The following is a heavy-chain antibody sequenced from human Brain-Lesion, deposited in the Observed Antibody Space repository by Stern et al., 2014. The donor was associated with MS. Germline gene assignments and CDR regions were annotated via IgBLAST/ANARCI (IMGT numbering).Heavy chain of an antibody. V-gene: IGHV3-30*18. J-gene: IGHJ5*02. CDR1: GFTFGSCA. Sequence: VQLVESGGGVVQPGRPLRLSCVASGFTFGSCAMHWVRQAPGKGLEWVAGVSYDGSNKYYADSVKGRFTISRDNSQNTLYMQMSSLRPEYTAVYYCAKDRQYLTYFFDHWGQGSLVTVSS. CDR2: VSYDGSNK. CDR3: AKDRQYLTYFFDH. D-gene: IGHD2/OR15-2a*01.